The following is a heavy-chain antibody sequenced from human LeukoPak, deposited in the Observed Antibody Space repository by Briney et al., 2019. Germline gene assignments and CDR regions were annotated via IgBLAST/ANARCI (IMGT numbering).Heavy chain of an antibody. CDR2: ISGSGGST. Sequence: GGSLRLSCAASGFTFSTYSMNWVRQAPGKGLEWVSAISGSGGSTYYADSVKGRFTISRDNSKNTLYLQMNSLRAEDTAVYYCAKDEVVVPAASSWGQGTLVTVSS. V-gene: IGHV3-23*01. D-gene: IGHD2-2*01. CDR3: AKDEVVVPAASS. CDR1: GFTFSTYS. J-gene: IGHJ4*02.